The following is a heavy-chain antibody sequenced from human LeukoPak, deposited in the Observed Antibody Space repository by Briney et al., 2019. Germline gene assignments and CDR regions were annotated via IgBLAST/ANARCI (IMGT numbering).Heavy chain of an antibody. CDR2: MNHSGST. D-gene: IGHD4-11*01. V-gene: IGHV4-34*01. CDR1: AGSFSGYY. Sequence: PSETLSLTCAVYAGSFSGYYWSWIRQPPGKGLEWIGEMNHSGSTSHNPSLKSRVTISVDTSKNQFSLKVTSVTAADTAVYYCARGLISGDYSKSFEYWGQGTLVTVSS. CDR3: ARGLISGDYSKSFEY. J-gene: IGHJ4*02.